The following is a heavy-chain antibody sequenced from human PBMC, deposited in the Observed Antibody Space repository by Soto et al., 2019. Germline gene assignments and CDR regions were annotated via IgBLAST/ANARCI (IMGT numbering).Heavy chain of an antibody. CDR2: IYHSGST. CDR3: ARSYYYDTSGYYQSFDY. J-gene: IGHJ4*02. D-gene: IGHD3-22*01. Sequence: SETLSLTCAVSGGSISSGGYSWSWIRQPPGKGLEWIGYIYHSGSTYYNPSLKSRVTISVDTSKTQFSLKLSSVTAADTAVYYCARSYYYDTSGYYQSFDYWGQGTLVTVSS. V-gene: IGHV4-30-2*05. CDR1: GGSISSGGYS.